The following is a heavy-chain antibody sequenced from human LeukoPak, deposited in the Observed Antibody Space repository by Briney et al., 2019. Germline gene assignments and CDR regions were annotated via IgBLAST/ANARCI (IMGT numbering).Heavy chain of an antibody. CDR1: GGSFSGYY. Sequence: SETLSLTCAVYGGSFSGYYWSWIRQPPGQGLEWIGEINHSGSTNYNPSLKSRVTISVDTSKNQFSLKLSSVTAADTAVYYCARGYGSGSRGYYLDYWGQGTLVTVSS. CDR2: INHSGST. D-gene: IGHD3-10*01. CDR3: ARGYGSGSRGYYLDY. V-gene: IGHV4-34*01. J-gene: IGHJ4*02.